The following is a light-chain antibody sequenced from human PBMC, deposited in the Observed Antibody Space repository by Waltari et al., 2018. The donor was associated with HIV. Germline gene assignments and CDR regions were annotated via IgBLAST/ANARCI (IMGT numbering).Light chain of an antibody. CDR1: QDISNY. Sequence: DIQMTQSPSSLSASVGDRVTITCQASQDISNYLNWYQQKPGKAPKLLTYDASNLETGVPSRFSGRGSGTDFTFTISSLQPEDIATYYCQQYDNLPPYTFGQGTKLEIK. CDR3: QQYDNLPPYT. J-gene: IGKJ2*01. CDR2: DAS. V-gene: IGKV1-33*01.